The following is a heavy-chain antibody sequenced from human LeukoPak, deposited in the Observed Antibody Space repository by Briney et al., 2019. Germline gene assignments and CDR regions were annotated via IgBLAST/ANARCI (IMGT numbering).Heavy chain of an antibody. J-gene: IGHJ4*02. CDR1: GGSISSYY. D-gene: IGHD6-13*01. CDR2: IYYSGST. Sequence: SETLSLTCTVSGGSISSYYWSWIRQPPGKGLEWIGYIYYSGSTNYNPSLKSRVTISVGTSKNQFSLKLSTVTAADTAVYYCASIAAASDYWGQGTLVTVSS. V-gene: IGHV4-59*01. CDR3: ASIAAASDY.